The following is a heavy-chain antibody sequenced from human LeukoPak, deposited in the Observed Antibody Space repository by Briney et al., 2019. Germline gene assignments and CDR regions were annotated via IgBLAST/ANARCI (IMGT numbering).Heavy chain of an antibody. D-gene: IGHD2-2*03. J-gene: IGHJ4*02. CDR3: IAGYLYFDY. V-gene: IGHV1-18*01. Sequence: ASVKVSCKASGYTFPTYGLSWVRQAPGQGLEWMGWISSYNVDTNYTLKYQGRVTMTTDTSTSTAYMELKNLTSDDTALYYCIAGYLYFDYWGQGTLVTVSS. CDR2: ISSYNVDT. CDR1: GYTFPTYG.